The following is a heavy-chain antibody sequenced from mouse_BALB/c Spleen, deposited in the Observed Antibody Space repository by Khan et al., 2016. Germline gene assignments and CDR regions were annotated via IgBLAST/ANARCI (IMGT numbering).Heavy chain of an antibody. Sequence: EVQLQESGPSLVKPSQTLSLTCSVTGDSITSGYWNWIRKFPGNKLDYMGYIRYSGGAYYNPSPKSRISITRETSKNQSYLQLTSVTTEDTATYYGARYRGDWYFDVWGAGTTVTVSS. V-gene: IGHV3-8*02. CDR1: GDSITSGY. CDR3: ARYRGDWYFDV. CDR2: IRYSGGA. J-gene: IGHJ1*01.